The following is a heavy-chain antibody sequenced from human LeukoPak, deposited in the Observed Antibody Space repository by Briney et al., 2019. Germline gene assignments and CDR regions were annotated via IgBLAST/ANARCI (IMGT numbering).Heavy chain of an antibody. CDR3: ARVVRARGIAVAGLNWYFDL. CDR1: GYTFTSYG. J-gene: IGHJ2*01. Sequence: GASVKVSCKASGYTFTSYGISWVRQAPGQGLEWMGWISAYNGNTNYAQKLQGRVTMTTDTSTSTAYMELRSLRSDDTAVYYCARVVRARGIAVAGLNWYFDLWGRGTLATVSS. V-gene: IGHV1-18*01. CDR2: ISAYNGNT. D-gene: IGHD6-19*01.